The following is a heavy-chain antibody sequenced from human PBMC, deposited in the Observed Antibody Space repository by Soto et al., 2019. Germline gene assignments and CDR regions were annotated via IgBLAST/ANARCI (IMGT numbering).Heavy chain of an antibody. Sequence: PGGSLRLSCAASGFTFSNAWMSWVRQAPGKGLEWVGRIKSKTDGGTTDYAAPVKGRFTISRDDSKNTLYLQMNSLKTEDTAVYYCAKTMSAFLEWSDWFDPWGQGTLVTVSS. CDR3: AKTMSAFLEWSDWFDP. J-gene: IGHJ5*02. V-gene: IGHV3-15*01. D-gene: IGHD3-3*02. CDR1: GFTFSNAW. CDR2: IKSKTDGGTT.